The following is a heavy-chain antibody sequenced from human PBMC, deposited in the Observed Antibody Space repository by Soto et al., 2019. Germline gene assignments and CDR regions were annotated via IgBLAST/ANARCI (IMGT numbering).Heavy chain of an antibody. V-gene: IGHV4-30-4*08. CDR3: ARRNLYSNYGWFDP. Sequence: SETLSLTCTVSGDSISSDYYHWTWIRQSPGKGLEWIGYIHHSGSILYNPSLKSRVTISVDTSKNQFSLHLTSVTAADTAVYYCARRNLYSNYGWFDPWGQGTLVTVSS. D-gene: IGHD4-4*01. CDR2: IHHSGSI. J-gene: IGHJ5*02. CDR1: GDSISSDYYH.